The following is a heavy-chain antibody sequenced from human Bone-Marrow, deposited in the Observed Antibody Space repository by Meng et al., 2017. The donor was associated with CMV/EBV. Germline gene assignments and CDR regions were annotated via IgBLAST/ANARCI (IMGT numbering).Heavy chain of an antibody. Sequence: GESLKISCAASGFTFSSYSMNWVRQAPGKGLEWVSAISSSSSYKYYADSVKGRFTISRDNAKNSLYLQMNSLRAEDTAVYYCARGGVRDDFWTGYYSLRGGMDVWGQGTTVTVSS. CDR2: ISSSSSYK. J-gene: IGHJ6*02. D-gene: IGHD3/OR15-3a*01. CDR1: GFTFSSYS. V-gene: IGHV3-21*01. CDR3: ARGGVRDDFWTGYYSLRGGMDV.